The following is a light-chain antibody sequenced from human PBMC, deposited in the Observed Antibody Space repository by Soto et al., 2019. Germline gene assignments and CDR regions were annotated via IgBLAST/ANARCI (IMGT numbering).Light chain of an antibody. J-gene: IGLJ3*02. CDR1: SSNIGSNT. V-gene: IGLV1-44*01. CDR3: SSYAASNNFYFV. Sequence: QSALTQPPSASGTPGQRVTISCSGSSSNIGSNTVNWYQQLPGTAPKLLIYSNNQRPSGVPDRFSGSKSGNTASLTVSGPQAEDEADYYCSSYAASNNFYFVFGGGTKLTVL. CDR2: SNN.